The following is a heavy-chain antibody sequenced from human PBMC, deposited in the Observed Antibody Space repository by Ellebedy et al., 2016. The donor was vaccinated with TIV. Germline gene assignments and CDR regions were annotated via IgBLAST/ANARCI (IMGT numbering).Heavy chain of an antibody. D-gene: IGHD6-19*01. Sequence: GGSLRLSCVASGFTFSDDSMNWLRQAPGKGLEWVSYITGSSAKIRYADSVRGRFTISRDNARNSMYLQMNSLRDEDTAVYYCARGLEYSSGDWGQGTLVTVSS. V-gene: IGHV3-48*02. J-gene: IGHJ4*02. CDR2: ITGSSAKI. CDR3: ARGLEYSSGD. CDR1: GFTFSDDS.